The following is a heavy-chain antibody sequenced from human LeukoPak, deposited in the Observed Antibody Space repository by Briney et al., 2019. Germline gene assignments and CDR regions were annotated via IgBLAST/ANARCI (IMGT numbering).Heavy chain of an antibody. CDR2: IADIGSI. V-gene: IGHV4-59*08. CDR3: AGHHPRNTVDF. Sequence: SQTLSLTCAVSRGSPTSYYRSWIRQPPRKGLECIAYIADIGSINYSPSLKSRVTISLDTSKNQFSLKLSSVTAADTAVYYCAGHHPRNTVDFWGQGTLVTVSS. CDR1: RGSPTSYY. D-gene: IGHD2-8*02. J-gene: IGHJ4*02.